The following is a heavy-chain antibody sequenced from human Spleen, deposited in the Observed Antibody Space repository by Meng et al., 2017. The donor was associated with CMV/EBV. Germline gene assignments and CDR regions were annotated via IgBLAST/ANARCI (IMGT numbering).Heavy chain of an antibody. CDR1: VGSFSSCG. CDR2: IITRSGIT. J-gene: IGHJ4*02. CDR3: AKEIYCSSTWCHALSN. D-gene: IGHD2-2*01. V-gene: IGHV1-69*10. Sequence: SVKDSCKASVGSFSSCGINWVRQAPGQGLKWIGGIITRSGITKYAQEFQGRVTITADKVADTVYMELNSLRFEDTAVYYCAKEIYCSSTWCHALSNWGQGSLVTVSS.